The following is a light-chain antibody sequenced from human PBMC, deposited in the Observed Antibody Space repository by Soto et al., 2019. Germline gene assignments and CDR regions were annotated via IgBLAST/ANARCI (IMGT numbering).Light chain of an antibody. CDR2: EVS. V-gene: IGLV2-18*02. CDR3: SSYTSSNTVV. CDR1: SSDVGTYNR. J-gene: IGLJ2*01. Sequence: QSALTQPPSVSGSPGQSVTISCTGTSSDVGTYNRVSWYQQPPGTAPKLLIYEVSYRPSGVPDRFSGSKSGNTASLTISGHQAEDETDYYCSSYTSSNTVVIGGGTKLTVL.